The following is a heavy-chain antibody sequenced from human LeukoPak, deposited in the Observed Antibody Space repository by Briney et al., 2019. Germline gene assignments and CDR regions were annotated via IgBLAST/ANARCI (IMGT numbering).Heavy chain of an antibody. J-gene: IGHJ3*02. V-gene: IGHV1-69*05. D-gene: IGHD3-3*01. Sequence: ASVKVSCKASGGTFSRYAISWVRQAPGQGLEWMGGIIPIFGTANYAQKFQGRVTITTDESTSTAYMELSSLRSEDTAVYYCTTFWSGYYRTRDDAFDIWGQGTMVTVSS. CDR3: TTFWSGYYRTRDDAFDI. CDR1: GGTFSRYA. CDR2: IIPIFGTA.